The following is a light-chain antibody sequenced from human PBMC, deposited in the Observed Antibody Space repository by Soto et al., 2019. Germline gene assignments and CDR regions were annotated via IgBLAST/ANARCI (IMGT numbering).Light chain of an antibody. J-gene: IGLJ1*01. Sequence: QSALSQPHSASVTPGQMDTISCSGSSSNIGTSSVHWFQQLPGTAPKLLISTTNQRPSGVPERFSGSKSGTSASLAISGLQSYDEADYYYAAWDDSLNGQVFGTGPKVTVL. CDR2: TTN. V-gene: IGLV1-44*01. CDR3: AAWDDSLNGQV. CDR1: SSNIGTSS.